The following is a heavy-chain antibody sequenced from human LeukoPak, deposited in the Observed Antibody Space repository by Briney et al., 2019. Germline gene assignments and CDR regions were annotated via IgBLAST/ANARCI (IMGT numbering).Heavy chain of an antibody. CDR3: ARVGAFGELLSEGDY. D-gene: IGHD3-10*01. Sequence: GASVKVSCKASGYTFTSYGISWVRQAPGQGLEWMGWISAYNGNTNYAQKLQGRVTMTTDTSTSTAYMELRSLRSDDTAVYYCARVGAFGELLSEGDYWGQRTLVTVSS. J-gene: IGHJ4*02. CDR2: ISAYNGNT. CDR1: GYTFTSYG. V-gene: IGHV1-18*04.